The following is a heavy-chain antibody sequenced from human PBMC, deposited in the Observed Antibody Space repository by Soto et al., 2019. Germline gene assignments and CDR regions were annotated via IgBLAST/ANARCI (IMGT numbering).Heavy chain of an antibody. Sequence: EVQLLESGGGLVQPGGSLRLSCAASGFTFSSYAMSWVRQAPGKGLEWVSAISGSGGSTYYADSVKGRFTISRDNSKNKLYLQMNSLRAEDTAVYYCAKDKAARDYYYYGMDVWGQGTTVTVSS. J-gene: IGHJ6*02. V-gene: IGHV3-23*01. CDR1: GFTFSSYA. D-gene: IGHD6-6*01. CDR3: AKDKAARDYYYYGMDV. CDR2: ISGSGGST.